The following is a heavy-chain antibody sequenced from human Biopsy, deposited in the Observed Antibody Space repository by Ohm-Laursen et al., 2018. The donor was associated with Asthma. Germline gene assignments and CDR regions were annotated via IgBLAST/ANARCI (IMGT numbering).Heavy chain of an antibody. CDR1: GGSISNGGYY. V-gene: IGHV4-31*03. D-gene: IGHD3-3*01. J-gene: IGHJ6*02. Sequence: SDTLSLTCTVSGGSISNGGYYWTWVRQRPGKGLEWIGNIYHRGNTKYNPSLKSRLSFSVDTSKNQFSLKLSSVTAADTAIYFCARDYYDFWNRSVYTYFGMDVWGRGTTVVVSS. CDR2: IYHRGNT. CDR3: ARDYYDFWNRSVYTYFGMDV.